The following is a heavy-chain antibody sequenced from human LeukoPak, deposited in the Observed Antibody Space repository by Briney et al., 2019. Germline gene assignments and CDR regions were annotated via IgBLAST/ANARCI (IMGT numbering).Heavy chain of an antibody. J-gene: IGHJ4*02. Sequence: GGSLRLSCAASGFTFSSYGMHWVRQAPGKGLEWVAVIWYDGSNKYYADSVKGRFTISRDNAKNTLYLQMNSLRAEDTAVYYCARVKGYYDSSGRYYFDYWGQGTLVTVSS. D-gene: IGHD3-22*01. CDR2: IWYDGSNK. CDR1: GFTFSSYG. CDR3: ARVKGYYDSSGRYYFDY. V-gene: IGHV3-33*01.